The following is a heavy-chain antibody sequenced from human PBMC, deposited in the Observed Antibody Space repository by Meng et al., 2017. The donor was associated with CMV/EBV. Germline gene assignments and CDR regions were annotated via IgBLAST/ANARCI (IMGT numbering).Heavy chain of an antibody. D-gene: IGHD3-9*01. V-gene: IGHV3-30*02. J-gene: IGHJ6*02. Sequence: GGSLRLSCAASGFTFSSYGMHWVRQAPGKGLEWVAFIRYDGSNKYYADSVKGRFTISRDNSKNTLYLQMNSPRAEDTAVYYCAKDIFSVLRSFPGGMDVWGQGTTVTVSS. CDR1: GFTFSSYG. CDR2: IRYDGSNK. CDR3: AKDIFSVLRSFPGGMDV.